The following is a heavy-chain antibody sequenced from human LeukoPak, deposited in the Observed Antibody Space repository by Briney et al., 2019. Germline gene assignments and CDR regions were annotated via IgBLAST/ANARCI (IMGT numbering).Heavy chain of an antibody. D-gene: IGHD2-2*02. CDR1: GFTFSSYG. Sequence: GGPLRLSCAASGFTFSSYGMHWVRQAPGKGLEWVAFIRYDGSNKYYADSVKGRFTISRDNSKNTLYLQMNSLRAEDTAVYYCAREGGYCSSTSCYIPDENWFDPWGQGTLVTVSS. V-gene: IGHV3-30*02. CDR3: AREGGYCSSTSCYIPDENWFDP. CDR2: IRYDGSNK. J-gene: IGHJ5*02.